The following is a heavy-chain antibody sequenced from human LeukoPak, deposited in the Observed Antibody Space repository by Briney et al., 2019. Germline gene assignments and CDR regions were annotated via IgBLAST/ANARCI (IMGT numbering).Heavy chain of an antibody. Sequence: GASVKLSCTASGYTFTVYYMPWVRQAPGQGCGGIRWTKPNSGGPNYAQKFKGRVTLTRDTSIRTADMTLRRLRAEVSAVYSCGICAGYPDFGGGGTLVIVSS. V-gene: IGHV1-2*02. J-gene: IGHJ2*01. CDR2: TKPNSGGP. CDR1: GYTFTVYY. D-gene: IGHD5-12*01. CDR3: GICAGYPDF.